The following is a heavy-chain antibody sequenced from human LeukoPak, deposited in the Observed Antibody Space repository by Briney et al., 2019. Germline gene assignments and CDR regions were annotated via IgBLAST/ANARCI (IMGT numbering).Heavy chain of an antibody. CDR3: ARDIWGYGSGSLLGY. CDR2: IYYSGST. Sequence: SETLSLTCTVSGGSISSSSYYWGWIRQPPGKGLEWIGSIYYSGSTYYNPSLKSRVTISVDTSKNQFSLKLSSVTAADTAVYYCARDIWGYGSGSLLGYWGQGTLVTVSS. V-gene: IGHV4-39*07. D-gene: IGHD3-10*01. CDR1: GGSISSSSYY. J-gene: IGHJ4*02.